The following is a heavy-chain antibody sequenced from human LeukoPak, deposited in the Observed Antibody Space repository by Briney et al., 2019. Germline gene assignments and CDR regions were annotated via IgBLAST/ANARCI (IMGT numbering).Heavy chain of an antibody. V-gene: IGHV3-9*01. CDR2: IDWNSGSI. J-gene: IGHJ6*02. CDR1: GFTFSTYL. CDR3: VQGRGPYYYYYGMDV. D-gene: IGHD5-24*01. Sequence: GGSLRLSCAASGFTFSTYLMHWVRQAPGKGLEWVSAIDWNSGSIDYADSVKGRFAISRDNAKNSLWLQMNSLRAEDTALYYCVQGRGPYYYYYGMDVWGQGTTVTVSS.